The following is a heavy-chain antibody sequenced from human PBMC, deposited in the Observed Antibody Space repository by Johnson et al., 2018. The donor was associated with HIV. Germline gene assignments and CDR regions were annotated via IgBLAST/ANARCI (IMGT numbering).Heavy chain of an antibody. CDR2: ISFDGSNK. J-gene: IGHJ3*02. D-gene: IGHD6-13*01. V-gene: IGHV3-30*03. Sequence: QVQLVESGGGVVQPGRSLRLSCAASGFTFRTYGMHWVRQAPGKGLEWVAVISFDGSNKYYADSVKGLFTISRDNSNNTLYLQMNSLRAEDTAVYYCARGGGSSSWYQADAFDIWGQGTMVTVSS. CDR3: ARGGGSSSWYQADAFDI. CDR1: GFTFRTYG.